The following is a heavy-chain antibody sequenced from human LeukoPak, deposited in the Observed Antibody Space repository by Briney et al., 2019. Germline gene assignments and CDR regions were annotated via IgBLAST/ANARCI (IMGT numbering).Heavy chain of an antibody. Sequence: PGGSLRLSCAASGFTVSSNYMSWVRQAPGKGLEWVSYISSSGSTIYYADSVKGRFTISRDNAKNSLYLQMNSLRAEDTAVYYCARDGLLWFGELPEAFDIWGQGTMVTVSS. CDR1: GFTVSSNY. J-gene: IGHJ3*02. V-gene: IGHV3-11*04. D-gene: IGHD3-10*01. CDR2: ISSSGSTI. CDR3: ARDGLLWFGELPEAFDI.